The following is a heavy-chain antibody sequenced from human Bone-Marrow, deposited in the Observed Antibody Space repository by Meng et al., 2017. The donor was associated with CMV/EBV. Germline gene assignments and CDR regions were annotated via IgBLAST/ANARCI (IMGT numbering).Heavy chain of an antibody. J-gene: IGHJ6*02. V-gene: IGHV1-69*05. Sequence: SVKVSCKASGGTFSSYAISWVRQAPGQGLEWMGGIIPIFGTANYAQKFQGRVTITTDESTSTAYRELSSLRSEDTAVYYCARGRYGGAYYYYGMDVWGQGTTVTVSS. CDR2: IIPIFGTA. D-gene: IGHD4-23*01. CDR1: GGTFSSYA. CDR3: ARGRYGGAYYYYGMDV.